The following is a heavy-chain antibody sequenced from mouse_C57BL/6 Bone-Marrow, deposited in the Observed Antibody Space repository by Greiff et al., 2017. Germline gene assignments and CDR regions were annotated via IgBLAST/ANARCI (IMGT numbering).Heavy chain of an antibody. CDR3: TSGSDDYSNSYGAMDY. D-gene: IGHD1-1*01. Sequence: VQLQQSGAELVRPGASVKLSCTASGFNIKDDSMPWVKQRPEQGLEWIGRIDPENGDTEYASKFQGKATITADTSTNTAYLQLSSLTSEDTAVXYCTSGSDDYSNSYGAMDYWGQGTSVTVSS. V-gene: IGHV14-4*01. CDR1: GFNIKDDS. CDR2: IDPENGDT. J-gene: IGHJ4*01.